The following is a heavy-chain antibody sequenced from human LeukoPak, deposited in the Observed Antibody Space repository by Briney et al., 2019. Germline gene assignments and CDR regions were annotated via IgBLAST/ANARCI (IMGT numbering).Heavy chain of an antibody. CDR2: IYDSGST. D-gene: IGHD3-10*01. Sequence: SETLSLTCTVSGGSISSSSYYWGWIRQSPGKGLEWIGSIYDSGSTYYNPSLKSRVTISVDTSKNQFSLKLSPVTAADTAVYYCARHRGEWFGEIRPFRYYYMDVWGKGTTVTISS. CDR1: GGSISSSSYY. J-gene: IGHJ6*03. V-gene: IGHV4-39*01. CDR3: ARHRGEWFGEIRPFRYYYMDV.